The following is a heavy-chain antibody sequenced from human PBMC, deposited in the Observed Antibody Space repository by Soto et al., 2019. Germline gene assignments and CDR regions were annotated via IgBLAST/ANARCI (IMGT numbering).Heavy chain of an antibody. CDR2: INHSGST. J-gene: IGHJ4*02. CDR3: AGGGHLVRGVIRVNGPLFDY. CDR1: GGSFSGYY. D-gene: IGHD3-10*01. Sequence: SETLSLTCAVYGGSFSGYYWSWIRQPPGKGLEWIGEINHSGSTNYNPSLKSRVTISVDTSKNQFSLKLSSVTAADTAVYYCAGGGHLVRGVIRVNGPLFDYWGQGTLVTVS. V-gene: IGHV4-34*01.